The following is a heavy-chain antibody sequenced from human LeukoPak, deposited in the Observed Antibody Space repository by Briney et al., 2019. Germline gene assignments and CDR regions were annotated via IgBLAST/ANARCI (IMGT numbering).Heavy chain of an antibody. CDR1: GYTFTNYTITWVRQAPG. V-gene: IGHV1-18*01. J-gene: IGHJ4*02. CDR2: ISAYNGNT. Sequence: GASVKVSCKASGYTFTNYTITWVRQAPGISWVRQAPGQGLEWMGWISAYNGNTNYAQKLQGRVTMTTDTSTSTAYMELRSLRSDDTAVYYCARGDIVATIDDYWGQGTLVTVSS. D-gene: IGHD5-12*01. CDR3: ARGDIVATIDDY.